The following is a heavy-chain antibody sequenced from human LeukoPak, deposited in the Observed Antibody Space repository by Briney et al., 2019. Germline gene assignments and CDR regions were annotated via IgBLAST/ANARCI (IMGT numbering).Heavy chain of an antibody. CDR3: ARESALGVERVGGYFDY. V-gene: IGHV4-38-2*02. J-gene: IGHJ4*02. D-gene: IGHD1-26*01. CDR2: IYYTGIT. Sequence: PSETLSLTCNVSSYSIRNGCYWGWVRQSPGKGLEWIGSIYYTGITYYNPSLKSRVTISIDTSKNQFSLKLTSVTATDTAVYCCARESALGVERVGGYFDYWGQGALVTVFS. CDR1: SYSIRNGCY.